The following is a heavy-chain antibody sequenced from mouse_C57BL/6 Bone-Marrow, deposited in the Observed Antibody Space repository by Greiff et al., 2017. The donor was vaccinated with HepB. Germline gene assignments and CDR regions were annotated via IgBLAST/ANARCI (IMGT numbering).Heavy chain of an antibody. CDR1: GFSFTSYA. J-gene: IGHJ1*03. CDR2: IWTGGGT. D-gene: IGHD1-1*01. CDR3: ARTHYGSSHWYFDV. V-gene: IGHV2-9-1*01. Sequence: QVQLKQSGPGLVAPSQSLSITCTVSGFSFTSYAISWVRQPPGKGLEWLGVIWTGGGTNYNSALNSRLSISKDNSKSQVFLKMNSLQTDDTARYYCARTHYGSSHWYFDVWGTGTTVTVSS.